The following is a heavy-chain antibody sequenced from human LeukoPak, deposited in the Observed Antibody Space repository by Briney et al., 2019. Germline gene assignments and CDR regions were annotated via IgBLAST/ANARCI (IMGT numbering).Heavy chain of an antibody. CDR2: IKQDGSEK. D-gene: IGHD5-18*01. Sequence: GSLGLSCVASGFPFSSYWMTWVRQAPGKGLEWVANIKQDGSEKYYVDFVKGRFTISRDNAKNSLYLQMNSLRAEDTALYYCARGGTRVYSPSDYWGQGTRVTVSS. CDR3: ARGGTRVYSPSDY. J-gene: IGHJ4*02. V-gene: IGHV3-7*01. CDR1: GFPFSSYW.